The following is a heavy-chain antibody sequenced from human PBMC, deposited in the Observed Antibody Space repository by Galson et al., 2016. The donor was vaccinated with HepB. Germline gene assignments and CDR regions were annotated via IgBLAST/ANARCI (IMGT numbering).Heavy chain of an antibody. J-gene: IGHJ4*02. Sequence: SLRLSCAVSGVTFSKFGMAWVRQGPGKGLEWVSGMSGSGDSTHYADSVKGRFTTSRDNSKNTLYLQMNSLRGDDTAVYYCGIRPHYGDYLDYWGQGAMVTVSS. D-gene: IGHD4-17*01. CDR3: GIRPHYGDYLDY. CDR2: MSGSGDST. CDR1: GVTFSKFG. V-gene: IGHV3-23*01.